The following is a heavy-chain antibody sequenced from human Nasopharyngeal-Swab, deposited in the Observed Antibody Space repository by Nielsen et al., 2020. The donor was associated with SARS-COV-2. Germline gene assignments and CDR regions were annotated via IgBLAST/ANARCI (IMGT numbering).Heavy chain of an antibody. D-gene: IGHD3-16*01. J-gene: IGHJ6*02. CDR3: ARGGGRTKHGMDV. V-gene: IGHV4-34*01. CDR2: INHSGST. Sequence: WIRQPPGKGLEWIGEINHSGSTNYNPSLKRRVTISEDTSKNQFSLKLSSVTAADTAVYYCARGGGRTKHGMDVWGQGTTVTVSS.